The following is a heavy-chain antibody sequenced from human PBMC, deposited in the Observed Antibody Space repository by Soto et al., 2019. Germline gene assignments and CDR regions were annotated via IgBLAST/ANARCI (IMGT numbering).Heavy chain of an antibody. CDR2: MSAFTGKA. Sequence: ASVKVSCKASGYTFISYGISWVRQAPGQGLEWVGWMSAFTGKADYAQIFQDRVTMTTDTSTSTAYMELRSLRSDDTAVYYCARDQRYYGSGYYYSDSWDKDTLVTASS. D-gene: IGHD3-10*01. V-gene: IGHV1-18*04. CDR3: ARDQRYYGSGYYYSDS. CDR1: GYTFISYG. J-gene: IGHJ1*01.